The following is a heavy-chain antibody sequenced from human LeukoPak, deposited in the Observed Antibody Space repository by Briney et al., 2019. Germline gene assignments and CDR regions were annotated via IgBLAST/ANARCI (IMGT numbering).Heavy chain of an antibody. J-gene: IGHJ4*02. D-gene: IGHD6-13*01. Sequence: ETLSLTCAVYGGSFSGYYWSWVRQAPGKGLEWVSAISGSGGSTYYADSVKGRFTISRDNSKNTLYLQMNSLRAEDTAVYYCATTGYSSRNYWGQGTLVTVSS. CDR3: ATTGYSSRNY. V-gene: IGHV3-23*01. CDR1: GGSFSGYY. CDR2: ISGSGGST.